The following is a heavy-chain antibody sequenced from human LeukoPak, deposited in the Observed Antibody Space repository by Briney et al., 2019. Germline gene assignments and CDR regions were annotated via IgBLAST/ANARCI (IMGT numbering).Heavy chain of an antibody. V-gene: IGHV3-48*02. Sequence: PGGSLRLSCVASGFTFSSYNMNWVRQAAGEGLEWVSYISSSSSTIYYADSVKGRFTISRDNAKNSLYLQMNSLRDEDTAVYYCAREYSSSSGSVSDYWGQGTLVTVSS. CDR3: AREYSSSSGSVSDY. J-gene: IGHJ4*02. CDR1: GFTFSSYN. CDR2: ISSSSSTI. D-gene: IGHD6-6*01.